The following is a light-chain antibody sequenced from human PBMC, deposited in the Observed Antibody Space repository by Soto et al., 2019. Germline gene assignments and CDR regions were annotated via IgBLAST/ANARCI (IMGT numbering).Light chain of an antibody. J-gene: IGKJ2*01. V-gene: IGKV1-5*01. CDR1: QNIGGW. Sequence: DFQMTQSPPTLSASVGYTVTLTCRASQNIGGWLAWYQQRPGKAPKLLIYEASTLASGVPSRFTGSGSGTHFTLTIDGLQPDDAATYYCQQHNDYATFGQGTKVDIK. CDR2: EAS. CDR3: QQHNDYAT.